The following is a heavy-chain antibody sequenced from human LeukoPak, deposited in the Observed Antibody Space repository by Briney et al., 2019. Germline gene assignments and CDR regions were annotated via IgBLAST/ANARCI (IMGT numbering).Heavy chain of an antibody. D-gene: IGHD5-18*01. CDR2: ISAYNGNT. Sequence: ASVKVSCKVSGYTLTELSMHWVRQAPGQGLEWMGWISAYNGNTNYAQKLQGRVTMTTDTSTSTAYMELRSLRSDDTAVYYCARGGRGYSYGYYYYYMDVWGKGTTVTVSS. CDR1: GYTLTELS. CDR3: ARGGRGYSYGYYYYYMDV. J-gene: IGHJ6*03. V-gene: IGHV1-18*01.